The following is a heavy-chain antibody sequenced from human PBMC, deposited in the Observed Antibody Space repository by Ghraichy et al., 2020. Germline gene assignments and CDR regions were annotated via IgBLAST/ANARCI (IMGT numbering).Heavy chain of an antibody. D-gene: IGHD3-16*01. V-gene: IGHV3-30*18. CDR3: AKDERAYMLGYENFDC. J-gene: IGHJ4*02. CDR1: GFTFSTFA. Sequence: GGSLRLSCAASGFTFSTFAMHWVRQAPGKGLEWVAVESFHGVNKYYADSVKGRLTISRDNSKDMIFQQMGSLRTEDTAVYYCAKDERAYMLGYENFDCWGQGTLVTVSS. CDR2: ESFHGVNK.